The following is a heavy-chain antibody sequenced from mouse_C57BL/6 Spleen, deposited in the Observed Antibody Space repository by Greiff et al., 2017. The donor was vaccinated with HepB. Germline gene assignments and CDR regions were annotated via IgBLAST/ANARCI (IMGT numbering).Heavy chain of an antibody. D-gene: IGHD2-3*01. Sequence: VHVKQSGAELVRPGASVKLSCTASGFNIKDDYMHWVKQRPEQGLEWIGWIDPENGDTEYASKFQGKATITADTSSNTAYLQLSSLTSEDTAVYYCTVYEFAYWGQGTLVTVSA. V-gene: IGHV14-4*01. J-gene: IGHJ3*01. CDR2: IDPENGDT. CDR1: GFNIKDDY. CDR3: TVYEFAY.